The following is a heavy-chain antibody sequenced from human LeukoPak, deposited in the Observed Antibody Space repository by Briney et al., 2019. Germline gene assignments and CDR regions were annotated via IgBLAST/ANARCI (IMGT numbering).Heavy chain of an antibody. CDR2: INPNSGGT. D-gene: IGHD3-10*01. Sequence: GASVKVSCKASGYTFTGYYMHWVRQAPGQGLEWMGWINPNSGGTNYAQKFQGRVTMTRDTSISTAYMELSRLRSDDTAVYYCARVSTPNYYGSGSYQYMDVWGKGTTVTISS. CDR3: ARVSTPNYYGSGSYQYMDV. V-gene: IGHV1-2*02. CDR1: GYTFTGYY. J-gene: IGHJ6*03.